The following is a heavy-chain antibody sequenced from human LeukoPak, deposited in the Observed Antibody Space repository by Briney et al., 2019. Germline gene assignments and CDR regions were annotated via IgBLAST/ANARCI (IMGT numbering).Heavy chain of an antibody. CDR2: ISSSSSYI. CDR3: ARGVITYYYDY. V-gene: IGHV3-21*01. Sequence: GGSLRLSCAASGFTFSSYSMNWVRQAPGKGLEWVSSISSSSSYIYYADSVKGRFTISRDNAKNSPYLQMNSLRAEDTAVYYCARGVITYYYDYWGQGTLVTVSS. D-gene: IGHD2-21*01. CDR1: GFTFSSYS. J-gene: IGHJ4*02.